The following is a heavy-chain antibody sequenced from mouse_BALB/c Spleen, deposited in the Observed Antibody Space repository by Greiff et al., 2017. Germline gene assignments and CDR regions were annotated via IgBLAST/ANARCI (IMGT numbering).Heavy chain of an antibody. CDR1: GYSITSDYA. CDR3: ARWDDAMGY. Sequence: EVQLQQSGPGLVKPSQSLSLTCTVTGYSITSDYAWNWIRQFPGNKLEWMGYISYSGSTSYNPSLKSRISITRDTSKNQFFLQLNSVTTEDTATYYCARWDDAMGYWGQGTSVTVSS. J-gene: IGHJ4*01. CDR2: ISYSGST. D-gene: IGHD4-1*01. V-gene: IGHV3-2*02.